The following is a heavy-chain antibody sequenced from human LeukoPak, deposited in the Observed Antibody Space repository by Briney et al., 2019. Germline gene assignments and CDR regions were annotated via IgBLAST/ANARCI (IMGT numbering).Heavy chain of an antibody. CDR2: IRRNGDNT. Sequence: GGSLRLSCSVSGFTFSTYVMHWVRQAPGEGLEYVSAIRRNGDNTYYADSVKGRFTISRDNSKNTLYLQMSSLRADDTAVYYCVTATGYWGQGTLVTVSS. CDR3: VTATGY. CDR1: GFTFSTYV. J-gene: IGHJ4*02. V-gene: IGHV3-64D*06.